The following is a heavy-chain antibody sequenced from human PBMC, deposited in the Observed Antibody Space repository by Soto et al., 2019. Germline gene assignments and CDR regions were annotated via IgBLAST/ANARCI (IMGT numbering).Heavy chain of an antibody. J-gene: IGHJ6*02. CDR2: TYYRSRWYS. V-gene: IGHV6-1*01. CDR3: ARSEEDSDYYYYGMDV. D-gene: IGHD2-15*01. Sequence: PSEVLSITCVVSGYPFSRNTVACTWVRQSPSRGLEWLGRTYYRSRWYSDYAVSVRSRIDINADTSKNQVSLQLNSVTPEDTAVYYCARSEEDSDYYYYGMDVWGQGTTVSVS. CDR1: GYPFSRNTVA.